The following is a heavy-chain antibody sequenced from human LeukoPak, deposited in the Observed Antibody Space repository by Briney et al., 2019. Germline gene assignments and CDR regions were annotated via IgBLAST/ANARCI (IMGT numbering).Heavy chain of an antibody. CDR2: INPSGGST. J-gene: IGHJ3*02. CDR3: AREIGGHVFDI. V-gene: IGHV1-46*01. CDR1: GYTFPSYY. D-gene: IGHD4-23*01. Sequence: ASVKVSCKASGYTFPSYYIHWVRQAPGQGLEWMGTINPSGGSTTYAQKFQGRVTMTRDTSTSTVYMELIKLTSEDTAVSYCAREIGGHVFDIWGQGTMVTVSS.